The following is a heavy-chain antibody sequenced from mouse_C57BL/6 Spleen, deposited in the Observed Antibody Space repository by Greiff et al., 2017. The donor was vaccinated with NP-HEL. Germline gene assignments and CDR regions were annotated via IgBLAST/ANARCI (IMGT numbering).Heavy chain of an antibody. J-gene: IGHJ3*01. CDR3: AKTFYDYDGFAY. Sequence: QVQLQQSGPGLVQPSQSLSITCTVSGFSLTSYGVHWVRQSPGKGLEWLGVIWRGGSTDYNAAFMSRLSITKDNSNSQVFFKMNSLQADDTAKYYCAKTFYDYDGFAYWGQGTLVTVSA. CDR2: IWRGGST. CDR1: GFSLTSYG. V-gene: IGHV2-5*01. D-gene: IGHD2-4*01.